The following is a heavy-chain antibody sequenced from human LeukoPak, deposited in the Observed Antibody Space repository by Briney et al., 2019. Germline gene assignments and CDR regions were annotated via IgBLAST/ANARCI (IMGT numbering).Heavy chain of an antibody. V-gene: IGHV3-23*01. D-gene: IGHD2-2*03. Sequence: PGGCLRLACVAPVFSFRTSAMRSVRRAPARGRECVSTIRGNGETFNADYVKGRFTLSKDDSRNTVYLQLDNLGVDDTAVYYCARASWISSADAVWWGQGTLVTVSS. J-gene: IGHJ4*02. CDR2: IRGNGET. CDR1: VFSFRTSA. CDR3: ARASWISSADAVW.